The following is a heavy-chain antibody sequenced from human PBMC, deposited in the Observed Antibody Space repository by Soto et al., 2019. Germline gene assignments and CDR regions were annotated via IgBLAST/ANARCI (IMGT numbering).Heavy chain of an antibody. CDR3: ARVQGLPSIAVAGPLAG. D-gene: IGHD6-19*01. CDR2: IIPIFGTA. Sequence: QVQLVQSGAEVKKPGSSVKVSCKASGGTFSSYAISWVRQAPGQGLEWMGGIIPIFGTANYAQKFQGRVTITADESTSAAYMELSSLRSEDTAVYYCARVQGLPSIAVAGPLAGWGQGTLVTVSS. V-gene: IGHV1-69*01. J-gene: IGHJ4*02. CDR1: GGTFSSYA.